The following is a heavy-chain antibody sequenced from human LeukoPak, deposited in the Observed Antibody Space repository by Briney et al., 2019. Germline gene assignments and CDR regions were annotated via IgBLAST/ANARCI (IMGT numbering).Heavy chain of an antibody. CDR1: GGSISSYY. J-gene: IGHJ4*02. D-gene: IGHD3-22*01. CDR2: IYYSGST. Sequence: SETLSLTCTVSGGSISSYYWSWIRQPPGKGLEWIGYIYYSGSTNYNPSLKSRVTISVDTSENQFSLKLSSVTAADTAVYYCARGPYYYDSSGSFDYWGQGTLVTVSS. CDR3: ARGPYYYDSSGSFDY. V-gene: IGHV4-59*01.